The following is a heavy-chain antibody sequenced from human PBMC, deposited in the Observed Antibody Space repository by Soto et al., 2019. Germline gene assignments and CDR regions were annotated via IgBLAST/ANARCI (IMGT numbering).Heavy chain of an antibody. J-gene: IGHJ4*02. CDR3: ARHSPDFDWLSQFDY. V-gene: IGHV4-59*08. Sequence: SETLSLTCTVSGGSISTYYWSWIRQTPGKGLEWIGYIFYFGSTNYNPSLKSRVTLSMDTSKNQLSLKLSSVTAADTAVYYCARHSPDFDWLSQFDYWGQGTLVTVSS. CDR2: IFYFGST. CDR1: GGSISTYY. D-gene: IGHD3-9*01.